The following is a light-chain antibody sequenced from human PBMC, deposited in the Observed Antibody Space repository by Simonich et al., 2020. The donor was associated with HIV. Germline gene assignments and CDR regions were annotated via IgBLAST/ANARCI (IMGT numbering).Light chain of an antibody. J-gene: IGKJ2*01. CDR2: GAS. Sequence: EIMMTQSPATLSVSPGERATLSCRASHSISNNLAWYQQKPGQAPMRLIYGASTRATGIPARFSGSGSGTEFTLTISSMQSEDFAVYYCQQYNSYSQTFGQGTKLEIK. V-gene: IGKV3-15*01. CDR1: HSISNN. CDR3: QQYNSYSQT.